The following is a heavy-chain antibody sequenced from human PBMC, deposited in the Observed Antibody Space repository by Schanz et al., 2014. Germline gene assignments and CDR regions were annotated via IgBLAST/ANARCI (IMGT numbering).Heavy chain of an antibody. D-gene: IGHD3-3*01. CDR2: INTGSGDT. CDR1: EYSFTSYS. J-gene: IGHJ4*02. V-gene: IGHV1-3*04. Sequence: QVHLVQSGAEVKRPGASVKVSCKASEYSFTSYSMHWVRQAPGQRLEWMGWINTGSGDTKYSQNFQGRVTITRDTSASSAYMELSSLRSEDTAVYYCARSAGREFWSGYYTRVDYWGQGTLVNVSS. CDR3: ARSAGREFWSGYYTRVDY.